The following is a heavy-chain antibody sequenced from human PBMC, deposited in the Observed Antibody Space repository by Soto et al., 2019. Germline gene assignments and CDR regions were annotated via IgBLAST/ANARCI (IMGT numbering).Heavy chain of an antibody. J-gene: IGHJ4*02. CDR2: ISGSGGST. V-gene: IGHV3-23*01. CDR1: GFTFSSYA. D-gene: IGHD6-13*01. Sequence: GGSLRLSCAASGFTFSSYAMSWVRQAPGKGLEWVSAISGSGGSTYYADSVKGRFTISRDNSKNTLYLQMNSLRAEDTAVYYCAKVRFSIAAAGPYFDYWGQGTLVTVSS. CDR3: AKVRFSIAAAGPYFDY.